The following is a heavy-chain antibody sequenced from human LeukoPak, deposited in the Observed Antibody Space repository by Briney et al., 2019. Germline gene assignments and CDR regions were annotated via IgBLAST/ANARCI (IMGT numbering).Heavy chain of an antibody. CDR3: AKAVFLRWLGY. V-gene: IGHV3-30*18. CDR1: GFTFSSYG. D-gene: IGHD4-23*01. Sequence: PGGSLRLSCAASGFTFSSYGMHWVRQAPGKGLEWVAVISYDGSNKYYADSVKGRFTISRDNSKNTLYLQMNSLRAEDTAVYYCAKAVFLRWLGYWGQGTLVTVSS. CDR2: ISYDGSNK. J-gene: IGHJ4*02.